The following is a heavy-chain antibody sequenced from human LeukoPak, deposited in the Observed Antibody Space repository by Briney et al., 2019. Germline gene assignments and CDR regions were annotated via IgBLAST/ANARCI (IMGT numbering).Heavy chain of an antibody. CDR1: GFTFSSYS. J-gene: IGHJ5*02. D-gene: IGHD4-23*01. CDR3: ARDQPHYGGNSGDNWFDP. V-gene: IGHV3-48*01. CDR2: ISRSSSTI. Sequence: PGGSLRLSCAASGFTFSSYSMNWVRQAPGKGLEWVSFISRSSSTIYYADSVKGRFTISRDNAENSLYLQMNSLRAEDTAVYYCARDQPHYGGNSGDNWFDPWGQGTLVTVSS.